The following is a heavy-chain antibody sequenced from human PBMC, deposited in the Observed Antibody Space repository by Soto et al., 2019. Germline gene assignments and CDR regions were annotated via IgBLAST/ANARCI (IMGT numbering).Heavy chain of an antibody. J-gene: IGHJ6*02. Sequence: QVQLVQSGAEVKKPGTSVKVSFKVSGGTFSSYAISWVRQAHGQGLEWMGEIISICGTAMYAQKFQGRVTIIVDESTSTADMELSSLRSDNTAVYYWARGGKERFRGSGMDVWGQGTTITVSS. V-gene: IGHV1-69*01. CDR3: ARGGKERFRGSGMDV. D-gene: IGHD1-1*01. CDR2: IISICGTA. CDR1: GGTFSSYA.